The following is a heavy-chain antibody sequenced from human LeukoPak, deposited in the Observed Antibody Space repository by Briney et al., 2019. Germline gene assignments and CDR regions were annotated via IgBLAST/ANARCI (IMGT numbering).Heavy chain of an antibody. J-gene: IGHJ4*01. CDR2: ISSSSSYI. CDR1: GFTFSSYS. V-gene: IGHV3-21*01. CDR3: ARMHCSGGSCYSVWYYFDY. D-gene: IGHD2-15*01. Sequence: GGSLRLSCAASGFTFSSYSMNWVRQAPGKGLEWVSSISSSSSYIYYADSMKGRFTISRDNAKNSLYLQMNSLRAEDTAVYYCARMHCSGGSCYSVWYYFDYWGHGTLVTVSS.